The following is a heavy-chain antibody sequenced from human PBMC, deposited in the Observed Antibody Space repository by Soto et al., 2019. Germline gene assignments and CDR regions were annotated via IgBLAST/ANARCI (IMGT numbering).Heavy chain of an antibody. CDR1: GFTFSAFP. CDR2: ISATTPNT. J-gene: IGHJ4*02. CDR3: ARDWNLDH. V-gene: IGHV3-23*04. Sequence: VQLVESGGGFVQPGGSLRPSCAASGFTFSAFPMNWVRQAPGKGLDWVSTISATTPNTYYADSVKGRFTISRDNSKNTLYLQMDSLRAEDTAVYYCARDWNLDHWGQGTLVT. D-gene: IGHD1-1*01.